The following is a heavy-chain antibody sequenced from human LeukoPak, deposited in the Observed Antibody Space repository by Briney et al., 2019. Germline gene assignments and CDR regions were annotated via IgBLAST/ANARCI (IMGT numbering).Heavy chain of an antibody. CDR3: ARDDYERNDAFDI. CDR2: ISSSSSYI. V-gene: IGHV3-21*01. D-gene: IGHD4/OR15-4a*01. CDR1: GFTFSSYS. J-gene: IGHJ3*02. Sequence: GGSLRLSCAASGFTFSSYSMNWVRQAPGKGLEWVSSISSSSSYIYYADSVKGRFTISRDNAENSLYLHMNSLRADDTGVYYCARDDYERNDAFDIWGQGTMVTVSS.